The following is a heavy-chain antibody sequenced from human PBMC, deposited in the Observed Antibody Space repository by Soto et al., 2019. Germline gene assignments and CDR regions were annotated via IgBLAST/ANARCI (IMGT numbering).Heavy chain of an antibody. J-gene: IGHJ6*04. Sequence: PGGSLRLSCAASGFTLTTYAMTWVRQPPGKGLEWVSSMNGAATSTSYADSVKGRFTTSRDNSKNTLYLEMNTLRAEDTAVYYCARGGADHYNYGMDVWGKGTKVTVSS. V-gene: IGHV3-23*05. CDR2: MNGAATST. CDR1: GFTLTTYA. D-gene: IGHD3-10*01. CDR3: ARGGADHYNYGMDV.